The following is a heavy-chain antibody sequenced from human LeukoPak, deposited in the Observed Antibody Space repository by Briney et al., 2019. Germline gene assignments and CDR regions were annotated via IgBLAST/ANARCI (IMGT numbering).Heavy chain of an antibody. CDR1: GYTFTSYA. J-gene: IGHJ4*02. CDR3: ARVCGSYSWAFDY. Sequence: GASVKVSCKASGYTFTSYAMHWVRQAPGQRLEGMGWINAGNGNTKYSQKFQGRVTITRDTSASTAYMELSSLRSEDTAVYYCARVCGSYSWAFDYWGQGTLVTVSS. V-gene: IGHV1-3*01. CDR2: INAGNGNT. D-gene: IGHD1-26*01.